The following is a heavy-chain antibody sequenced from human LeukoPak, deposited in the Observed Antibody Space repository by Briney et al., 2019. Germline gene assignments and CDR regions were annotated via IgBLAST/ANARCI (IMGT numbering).Heavy chain of an antibody. CDR2: ISWNSGSI. CDR3: LGGTTVTFSFDS. CDR1: GFTLEDYA. V-gene: IGHV3-9*01. Sequence: GGSLRLSCAASGFTLEDYAVHWVRQAPGKGLEGVSGISWNSGSIVYADSVKGRFTISRDNAKNSLYLQMNSLRAEATALYYCLGGTTVTFSFDSTGPGALVTVSP. D-gene: IGHD4-17*01. J-gene: IGHJ4*01.